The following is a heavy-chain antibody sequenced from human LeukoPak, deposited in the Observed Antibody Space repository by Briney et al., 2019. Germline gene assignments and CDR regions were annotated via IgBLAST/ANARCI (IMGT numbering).Heavy chain of an antibody. D-gene: IGHD5-18*01. CDR1: GYSISSGYH. CDR3: AREGTQFVWIQLWFDAFDI. Sequence: SETLSLTCTVSGYSISSGYHWGWIRQPPGKGLEWIGSIYHSGSTYYNPSLKSRVTISVDTSKNQFSLKLSSVTAADTAVYYCAREGTQFVWIQLWFDAFDIWGQGTMVTVSS. V-gene: IGHV4-38-2*02. J-gene: IGHJ3*02. CDR2: IYHSGST.